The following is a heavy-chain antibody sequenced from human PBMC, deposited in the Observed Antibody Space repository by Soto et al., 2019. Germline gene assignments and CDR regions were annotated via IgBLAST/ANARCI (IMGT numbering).Heavy chain of an antibody. CDR1: GGTFSSYA. CDR2: IIPIFGTA. D-gene: IGHD1-1*01. Sequence: QVQLVQSGAEVKKPGSSVKVSCKASGGTFSSYAISWVRQAPGQGLEWMGGIIPIFGTANYAEKVQGRVTITANESTSAAYMELSSLRSEDTAVYYCARMAQLGKQGGDFDFWGQGTLVVVAS. V-gene: IGHV1-69*12. J-gene: IGHJ4*02. CDR3: ARMAQLGKQGGDFDF.